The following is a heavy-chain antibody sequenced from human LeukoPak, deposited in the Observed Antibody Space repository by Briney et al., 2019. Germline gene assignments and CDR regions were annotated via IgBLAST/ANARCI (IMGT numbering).Heavy chain of an antibody. V-gene: IGHV4-59*01. CDR2: IYYSGST. CDR1: GGSISSYY. J-gene: IGHJ5*02. Sequence: PSETLSLTCTVSGGSISSYYWSWIRQPPGKGLEWIGYIYYSGSTNYNPSLKSRVTISVDTSKNQFSLKLSSVTAADTAVYYCARAGLLWFGELSWFDPWGQGTLVTVSS. CDR3: ARAGLLWFGELSWFDP. D-gene: IGHD3-10*01.